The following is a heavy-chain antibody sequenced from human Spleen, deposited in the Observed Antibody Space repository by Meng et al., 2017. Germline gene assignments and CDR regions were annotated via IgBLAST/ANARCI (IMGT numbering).Heavy chain of an antibody. J-gene: IGHJ4*02. Sequence: GESLKISCAASGFTVSSNYMSWVRQAPEKGLEWVGRIGSTRKNYATAYAASMRGKFTISRDDSKNTAYLQMNSLRAEDTAVYYCARDELPRNVDTAIVTGDYWGQGTLVTVSS. V-gene: IGHV3-73*01. CDR2: IGSTRKNYAT. CDR3: ARDELPRNVDTAIVTGDY. CDR1: GFTVSSNY. D-gene: IGHD5-18*01.